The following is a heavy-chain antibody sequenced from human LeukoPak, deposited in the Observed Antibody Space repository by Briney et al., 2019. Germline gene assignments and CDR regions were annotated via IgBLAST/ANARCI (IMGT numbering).Heavy chain of an antibody. D-gene: IGHD3-9*01. CDR2: ISAYNGNT. CDR3: ARDRGGLRYFDWLSWFDP. Sequence: GASVKVSCKASGYTFTSYGTSWVRQAPGQGLEWMGWISAYNGNTNYAQKLQGRVTVTTDTSTSTAYMELRSLRSDDTAVYYCARDRGGLRYFDWLSWFDPWGQGTLVTVSS. J-gene: IGHJ5*02. CDR1: GYTFTSYG. V-gene: IGHV1-18*01.